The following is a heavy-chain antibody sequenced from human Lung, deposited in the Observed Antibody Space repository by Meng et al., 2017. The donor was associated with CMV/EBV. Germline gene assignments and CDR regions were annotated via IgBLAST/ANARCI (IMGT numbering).Heavy chain of an antibody. V-gene: IGHV1-69*13. J-gene: IGHJ4*02. CDR3: ARDVPRAGGAGSQFDF. Sequence: SVKVSXKTSGNVFSTFAVSWLRQAPGQGLEWMGGVVPLFGTANYAQKFQGRVTITADASTTTAYMELRSLKSEDTAIYFCARDVPRAGGAGSQFDFWGQGTRVXVSS. CDR2: VVPLFGTA. D-gene: IGHD6-13*01. CDR1: GNVFSTFA.